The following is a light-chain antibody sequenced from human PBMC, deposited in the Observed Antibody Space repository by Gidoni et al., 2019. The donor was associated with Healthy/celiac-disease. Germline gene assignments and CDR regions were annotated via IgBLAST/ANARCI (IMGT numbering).Light chain of an antibody. CDR1: SSDVGGYNY. Sequence: QSALTQPASVSGSPGQSITISCTGASSDVGGYNYVSWYQQHPGKAPKLMVYYVSNRPSGVSNRFSGSKSGNTASLPISGLQAEDEADYYCSSYTSSSTLVFGGGTKLTVL. CDR2: YVS. V-gene: IGLV2-14*03. CDR3: SSYTSSSTLV. J-gene: IGLJ2*01.